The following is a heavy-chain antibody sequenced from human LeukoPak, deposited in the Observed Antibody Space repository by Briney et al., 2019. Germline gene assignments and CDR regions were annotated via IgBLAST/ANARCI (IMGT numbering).Heavy chain of an antibody. CDR1: GDSISSNSYY. D-gene: IGHD4-17*01. J-gene: IGHJ4*02. Sequence: SETLSLTCTASGDSISSNSYYWAWIRQPPGKGLEWIGSIFYIGSTYYNPSLKSRVTISVDTSKNQFSLKLSSVTAADTAVYYCARGTTVTFYYFDYWGQGTLVTVSS. CDR2: IFYIGST. V-gene: IGHV4-39*07. CDR3: ARGTTVTFYYFDY.